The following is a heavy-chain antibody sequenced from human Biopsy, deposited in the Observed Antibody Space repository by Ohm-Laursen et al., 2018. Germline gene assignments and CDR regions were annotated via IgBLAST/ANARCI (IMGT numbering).Heavy chain of an antibody. V-gene: IGHV4-59*11. Sequence: SLTLSCTCTVSGGSISSHYWSWIRQPPGKGLEWIGYIYNRGSTKYNSSLKSRVTISVDTSKNQFSLQVNSVTAADTAVYYCARTPRDSFWSGSYKRGLWFDPWGQGTLVIVFS. D-gene: IGHD3-3*01. CDR3: ARTPRDSFWSGSYKRGLWFDP. CDR1: GGSISSHY. CDR2: IYNRGST. J-gene: IGHJ5*02.